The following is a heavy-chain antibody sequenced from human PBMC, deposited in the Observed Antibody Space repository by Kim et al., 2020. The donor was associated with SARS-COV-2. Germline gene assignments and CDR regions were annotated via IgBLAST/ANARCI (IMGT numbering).Heavy chain of an antibody. CDR3: ARRTYSYYFDY. D-gene: IGHD2-15*01. V-gene: IGHV4-39*01. J-gene: IGHJ4*02. Sequence: PSLKSRVTLSVDTSKNQFSLKLSSVTAADTAVYYCARRTYSYYFDYWGQGTLVTVSS.